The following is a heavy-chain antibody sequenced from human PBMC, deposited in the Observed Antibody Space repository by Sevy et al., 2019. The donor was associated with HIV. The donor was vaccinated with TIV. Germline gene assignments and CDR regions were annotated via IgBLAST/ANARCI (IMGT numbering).Heavy chain of an antibody. CDR2: VNSDGSST. Sequence: GGSLRLSCAASGFTFSSYWMHWVRKAPGKGPGWFSGVNSDGSSTNYADSVKGRFTMSRDSAKNTLYLQMNSLRAEDTAVYFCVAANTWQDYWGQGTLVTVSS. D-gene: IGHD2-15*01. CDR1: GFTFSSYW. J-gene: IGHJ4*02. CDR3: VAANTWQDY. V-gene: IGHV3-74*01.